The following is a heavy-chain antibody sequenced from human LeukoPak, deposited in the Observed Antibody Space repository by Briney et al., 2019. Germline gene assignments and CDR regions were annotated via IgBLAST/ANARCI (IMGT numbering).Heavy chain of an antibody. CDR2: INAGNGNT. CDR3: ARVLEDYVWGSYRFYFDS. CDR1: GYTFTSYA. D-gene: IGHD3-16*02. J-gene: IGHJ4*02. Sequence: ASVKVSCKASGYTFTSYAMHWVRQAPGQRLEWMGWINAGNGNTKYSQKFQGRVTITRDTSASTAYMELSSLRSEDTAVYYCARVLEDYVWGSYRFYFDSWGQGTLVTVSS. V-gene: IGHV1-3*01.